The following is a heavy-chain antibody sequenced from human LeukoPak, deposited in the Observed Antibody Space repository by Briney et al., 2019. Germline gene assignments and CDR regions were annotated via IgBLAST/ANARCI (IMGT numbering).Heavy chain of an antibody. CDR2: IKEDGSEK. V-gene: IGHV3-7*03. CDR1: GFTFSSYW. CDR3: ARDHNYGSDY. J-gene: IGHJ4*02. Sequence: PGGSLRLSCAASGFTFSSYWMNWARQAPGKGLEWVANIKEDGSEKYYVDSVKGRFTISRDSAKNSLYLQMNSLRVEDTAVYYCARDHNYGSDYWGQGTLVTVSS. D-gene: IGHD5-18*01.